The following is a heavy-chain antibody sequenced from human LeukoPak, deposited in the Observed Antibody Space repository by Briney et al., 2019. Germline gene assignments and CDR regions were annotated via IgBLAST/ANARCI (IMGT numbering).Heavy chain of an antibody. CDR1: GFTFDDYA. D-gene: IGHD1-1*01. CDR3: AKDRYRIRLNILDF. V-gene: IGHV3-9*01. J-gene: IGHJ4*02. CDR2: ISWNSGSI. Sequence: GGYLRLSCAASGFTFDDYAMHWVRQAQGMGLEWVSGISWNSGSIGYADSVKGRFTISRDNAKNSLYLQMNSLKAEDTALYYCAKDRYRIRLNILDFWGQGTLVTVSS.